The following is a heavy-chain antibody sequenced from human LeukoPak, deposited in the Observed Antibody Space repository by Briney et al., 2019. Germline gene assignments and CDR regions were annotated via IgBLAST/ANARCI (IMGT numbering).Heavy chain of an antibody. V-gene: IGHV6-1*01. CDR2: TYYRSKWYN. J-gene: IGHJ4*02. D-gene: IGHD6-19*01. Sequence: SQTLSLTCVISGDSVSSKSSAWNWIRQSPSRGLEWPGRTYYRSKWYNDYAVSVKSRITINPDTSKNQFSLQLNSVTPEDTAVYYCARQYRSVFDYWGQGILVTVSS. CDR1: GDSVSSKSSA. CDR3: ARQYRSVFDY.